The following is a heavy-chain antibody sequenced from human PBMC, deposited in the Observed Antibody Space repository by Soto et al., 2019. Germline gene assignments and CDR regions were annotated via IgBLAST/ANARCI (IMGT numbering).Heavy chain of an antibody. J-gene: IGHJ6*02. CDR2: INPSGGST. Sequence: ASVMVSCKASGYTFTSYYMHWVRQAPGQGLEWMGIINPSGGSTSYAQKFQGRVTMTRDTSTSTVYMELSSLRSEDTAVYYCAGQIGYCSSTSCYTYYYYGMDVWGQGTTVTVSS. D-gene: IGHD2-2*02. CDR3: AGQIGYCSSTSCYTYYYYGMDV. V-gene: IGHV1-46*01. CDR1: GYTFTSYY.